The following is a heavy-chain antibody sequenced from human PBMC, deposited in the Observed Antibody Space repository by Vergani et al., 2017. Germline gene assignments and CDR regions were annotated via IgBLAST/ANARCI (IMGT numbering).Heavy chain of an antibody. Sequence: EVQLLESGGGLVKPGGSLRLSCAASGFTFSSYSMNWVRQAPGKGLEWVANIKQDGSEKYYVDSVKGRFTISRDNAKNSLYLQMNSLRAEDTAVYYCARDLSNYDFWSGYQLFDYWGQGTLVTVSS. CDR3: ARDLSNYDFWSGYQLFDY. J-gene: IGHJ4*02. D-gene: IGHD3-3*01. CDR2: IKQDGSEK. CDR1: GFTFSSYS. V-gene: IGHV3-7*03.